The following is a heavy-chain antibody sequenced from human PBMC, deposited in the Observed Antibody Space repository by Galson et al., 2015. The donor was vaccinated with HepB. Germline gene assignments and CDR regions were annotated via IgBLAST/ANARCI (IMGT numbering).Heavy chain of an antibody. CDR2: INHSGST. Sequence: TLSLTCVVYGGSFSGYYWTWIRQPPGKGLEWIGEINHSGSTYYNPSLKSRVTISIDTSKRQFSLNLSSVTAADTAVYYCARGGDCIGGSCYSFWFDPWGQGTLVTVSS. D-gene: IGHD2-15*01. V-gene: IGHV4-34*09. CDR1: GGSFSGYY. J-gene: IGHJ5*02. CDR3: ARGGDCIGGSCYSFWFDP.